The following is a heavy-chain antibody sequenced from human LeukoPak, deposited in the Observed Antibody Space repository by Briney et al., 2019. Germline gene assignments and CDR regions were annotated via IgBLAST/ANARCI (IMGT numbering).Heavy chain of an antibody. CDR2: IHTSGST. J-gene: IGHJ4*02. V-gene: IGHV4-4*07. Sequence: SEALSLTCTVSGGSISSYYWNWIRQPAGKGLEWIGRIHTSGSTNYNPSLKSRVTISLDTSKNQFSLKLSSVTAADTALYYCARDEYSYGSRTHPYFFDYWGQGTLVTVSS. CDR1: GGSISSYY. CDR3: ARDEYSYGSRTHPYFFDY. D-gene: IGHD5-18*01.